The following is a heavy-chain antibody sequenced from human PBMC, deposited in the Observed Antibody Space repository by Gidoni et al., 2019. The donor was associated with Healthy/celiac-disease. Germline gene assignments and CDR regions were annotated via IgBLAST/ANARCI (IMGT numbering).Heavy chain of an antibody. V-gene: IGHV1-69*01. D-gene: IGHD3-22*01. CDR3: ARGDYYDSSGYLAWFDP. CDR1: GATFSSYA. CDR2: IIPIFGTA. J-gene: IGHJ5*02. Sequence: QVQLVQSGAEVKKPGSSVKVSCKASGATFSSYAISWVRQAPGQGLEWMGGIIPIFGTANYAQKFQGRVTITADESTSTAYMELSSLRSEDTAVYYCARGDYYDSSGYLAWFDPWGQGTLVTVSS.